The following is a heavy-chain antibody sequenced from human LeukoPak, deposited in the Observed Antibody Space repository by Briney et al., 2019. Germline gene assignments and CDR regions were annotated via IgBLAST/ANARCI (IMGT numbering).Heavy chain of an antibody. CDR3: ARDPGYYYDSSGYYQEAPFDY. Sequence: PGGSLRLSCAASGFIFKTYTMNWVRQAPGKGLEWVSSILSSGAYIYYADSVRGRFTISRDNTKNSLYLQINSLRAEDTAVYYCARDPGYYYDSSGYYQEAPFDYWGQGTLVTVSS. V-gene: IGHV3-21*01. D-gene: IGHD3-22*01. CDR2: ILSSGAYI. CDR1: GFIFKTYT. J-gene: IGHJ4*02.